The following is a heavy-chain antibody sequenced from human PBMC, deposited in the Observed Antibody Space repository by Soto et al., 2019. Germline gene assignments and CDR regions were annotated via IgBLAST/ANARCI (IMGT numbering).Heavy chain of an antibody. CDR3: ARDNTNYDFLSEVYYYYGMDV. J-gene: IGHJ6*02. Sequence: EVQLVETGGGLIQPGGSLRLSCAASGFTVSSDYMSWDRQAPGKGLEWVSVIYSGGSTYYADCVKGRFTISRDNSKNTLYLQMNSMRAEDTAVYYCARDNTNYDFLSEVYYYYGMDVWGQGTTVTVSS. CDR2: IYSGGST. V-gene: IGHV3-53*02. CDR1: GFTVSSDY. D-gene: IGHD3-3*01.